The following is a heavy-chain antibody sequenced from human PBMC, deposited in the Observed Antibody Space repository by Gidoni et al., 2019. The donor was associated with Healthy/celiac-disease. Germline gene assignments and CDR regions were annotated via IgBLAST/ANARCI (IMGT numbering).Heavy chain of an antibody. CDR1: GGSFRGYY. Sequence: QVQLQQWGAGLLKPSETLSITCAVYGGSFRGYYWSWIRQPPGKGLEWSGEINHSGSTNYNPSLKSRVTISVDTSKNQFSLKLSSVTAADTAVYYCARGEQQLVAPLDYWGQGTLVTVSS. D-gene: IGHD6-13*01. J-gene: IGHJ4*02. V-gene: IGHV4-34*01. CDR2: INHSGST. CDR3: ARGEQQLVAPLDY.